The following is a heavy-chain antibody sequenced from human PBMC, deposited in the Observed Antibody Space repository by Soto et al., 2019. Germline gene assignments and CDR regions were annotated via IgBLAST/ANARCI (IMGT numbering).Heavy chain of an antibody. Sequence: QVQLVESGGGVVQPGRSPRLSCAASEFTFSSYGMHWVRQAPGKGLEWVAVIWYDGSNKYYADSVKGRFTISRDNSKNTLYLQMNSLRAEDTAVYYCAREDYGSGSFDYWGQGTLVTVSS. CDR1: EFTFSSYG. CDR3: AREDYGSGSFDY. CDR2: IWYDGSNK. D-gene: IGHD3-10*01. J-gene: IGHJ4*02. V-gene: IGHV3-33*01.